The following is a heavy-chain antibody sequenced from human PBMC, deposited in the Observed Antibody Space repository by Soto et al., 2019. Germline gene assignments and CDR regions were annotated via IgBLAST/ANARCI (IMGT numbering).Heavy chain of an antibody. CDR2: INAGNGNT. Sequence: QVQLVQSGAEEKKPGASVKVSCKASGYTFTGYAMHWVRQAPGQRLERMVWINAGNGNTKYSQKLQGRVTITRDTFASTAYMDLSSLRSEDTAVYYCARAVAVPADFDFWGQGTLVTVSS. J-gene: IGHJ4*02. CDR1: GYTFTGYA. CDR3: ARAVAVPADFDF. V-gene: IGHV1-3*05. D-gene: IGHD6-19*01.